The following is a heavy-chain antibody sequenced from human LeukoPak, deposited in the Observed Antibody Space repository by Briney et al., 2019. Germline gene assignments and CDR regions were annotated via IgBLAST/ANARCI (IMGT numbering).Heavy chain of an antibody. CDR2: ISSNGGST. D-gene: IGHD3-22*01. CDR3: AKDGYYYDSSGYWGDV. CDR1: GFTFSRYS. V-gene: IGHV3-64*04. Sequence: PSGGSLRLSCAASGFTFSRYSMHWVRQAPGKGLEYVSAISSNGGSTYYADSVKGRFTISRDNSKNTLYLQMNSLRAEDTAVYYCAKDGYYYDSSGYWGDVWGQGTTVTVSS. J-gene: IGHJ6*02.